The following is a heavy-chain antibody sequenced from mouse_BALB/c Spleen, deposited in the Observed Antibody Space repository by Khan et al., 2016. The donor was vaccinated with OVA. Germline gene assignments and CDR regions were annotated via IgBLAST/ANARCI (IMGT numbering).Heavy chain of an antibody. V-gene: IGHV5-12-2*01. D-gene: IGHD4-1*01. Sequence: EVELVESGGGLVQPGGSLKLSCAASGFTFSSYTMSWVRQTPEKRLEWVAHISNGGGSTYYPDTVKGRFTFSRDNAKNTLYLQMSSLKSEDTAMYYCARRRFSLKLGQAMDYWGQGTSVTVSS. CDR1: GFTFSSYT. CDR3: ARRRFSLKLGQAMDY. CDR2: ISNGGGST. J-gene: IGHJ4*01.